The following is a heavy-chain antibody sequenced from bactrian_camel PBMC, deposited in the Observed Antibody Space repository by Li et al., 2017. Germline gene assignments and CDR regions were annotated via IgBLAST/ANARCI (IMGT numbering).Heavy chain of an antibody. V-gene: IGHV3S40*01. CDR2: LDGVGRT. CDR1: GVTYSTYC. J-gene: IGHJ4*01. CDR3: AARGPYCYTKLSVRDFTY. Sequence: DVQLVESGGGSVQAGGSLKLSCTTSGVTYSTYCVGWFRQSPGKEREGVAVLDGVGRTLYAEFVKGRFTISPDSAKNTVYLQMNSLKPEDTAMYYCAARGPYCYTKLSVRDFTYWGQGTQVTVS. D-gene: IGHD2*01.